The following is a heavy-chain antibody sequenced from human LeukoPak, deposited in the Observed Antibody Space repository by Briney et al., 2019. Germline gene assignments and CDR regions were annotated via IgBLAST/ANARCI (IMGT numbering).Heavy chain of an antibody. J-gene: IGHJ5*02. D-gene: IGHD2/OR15-2a*01. Sequence: GGSLRLSCAASGFTFSDYSMTWVRQAPGKGLEWVSYISNSRSTKYYADSVKGRFTISRDNAKNSLYLQMNSLRPEDTAVYYCARDISSSWGQGTLVTVSS. V-gene: IGHV3-48*01. CDR2: ISNSRSTK. CDR1: GFTFSDYS. CDR3: ARDISSS.